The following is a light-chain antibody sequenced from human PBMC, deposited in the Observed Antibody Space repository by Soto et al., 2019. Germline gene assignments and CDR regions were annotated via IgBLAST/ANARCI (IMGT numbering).Light chain of an antibody. CDR2: EGS. V-gene: IGLV2-23*01. CDR3: CSYAGSRTYV. Sequence: QSLLTQPASVSGSPGQSITISCTGTSSVVGSYNLVSWYQQHPGKAPKLMIYEGSKRPSGVSNRFSGSKSGNTASLTISGLQAEDEADYYCCSYAGSRTYVVGTGTKVTV. CDR1: SSVVGSYNL. J-gene: IGLJ1*01.